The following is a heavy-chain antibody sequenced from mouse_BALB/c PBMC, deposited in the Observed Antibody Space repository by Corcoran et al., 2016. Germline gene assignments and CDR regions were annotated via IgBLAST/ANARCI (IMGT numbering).Heavy chain of an antibody. J-gene: IGHJ1*01. Sequence: EVQLQKSGAELVKPGASVKLSCTASGFNIKDTYMHWVKQRPEQGLVWIGRIDPANGNTKYDPKFQGKATITADTSSSTAYLQLSSLTSEDTAVYYCARWDWYFDVWGAGTTVTVSS. V-gene: IGHV14-3*02. CDR3: ARWDWYFDV. CDR1: GFNIKDTY. CDR2: IDPANGNT.